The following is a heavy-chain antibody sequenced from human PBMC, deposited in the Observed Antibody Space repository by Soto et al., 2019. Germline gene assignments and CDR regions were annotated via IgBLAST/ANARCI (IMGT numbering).Heavy chain of an antibody. D-gene: IGHD3-10*01. CDR3: AYSYGSGSYYAGFDY. CDR1: GFSLSTRGVG. Sequence: QITLKESGPTLVKPTQTLTRTCTFSGFSLSTRGVGVGWIRQPPGKALEWLGLIYWDDDKRYSPSVKSRLTITQDPSKTQVVLTMTKMDPVDTAKYYCAYSYGSGSYYAGFDYWGQGTLVTVSS. J-gene: IGHJ4*02. V-gene: IGHV2-5*02. CDR2: IYWDDDK.